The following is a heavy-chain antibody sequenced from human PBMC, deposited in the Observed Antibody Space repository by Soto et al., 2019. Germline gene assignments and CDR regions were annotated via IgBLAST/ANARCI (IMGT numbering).Heavy chain of an antibody. CDR3: ARDRTPLYYYDSSGYYSDFDY. V-gene: IGHV1-18*01. D-gene: IGHD3-22*01. Sequence: ASVKVSCTASGYTFTSYGISWVRQAPGQGLEWMGWISAYNGNTNYAQKLQGRVTMTTDTSTSTAYMELRSLRSDDTAVYYCARDRTPLYYYDSSGYYSDFDYWGQGTLVTVSS. CDR2: ISAYNGNT. J-gene: IGHJ4*02. CDR1: GYTFTSYG.